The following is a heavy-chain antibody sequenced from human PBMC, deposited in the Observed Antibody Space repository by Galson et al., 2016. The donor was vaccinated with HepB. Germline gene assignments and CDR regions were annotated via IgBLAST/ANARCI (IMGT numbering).Heavy chain of an antibody. D-gene: IGHD3-10*01. CDR3: ARGFYGSGRPSLYGMDV. CDR1: GYTFTSYD. Sequence: SVKVSCKASGYTFTSYDINWVRQAPGQGLEWLGIINPRGGSTSHAQKFHDRVTITSDTSTSPVYMEMSSLRSEDTAVYYCARGFYGSGRPSLYGMDVWGQGTTVTV. V-gene: IGHV1-46*01. J-gene: IGHJ6*02. CDR2: INPRGGST.